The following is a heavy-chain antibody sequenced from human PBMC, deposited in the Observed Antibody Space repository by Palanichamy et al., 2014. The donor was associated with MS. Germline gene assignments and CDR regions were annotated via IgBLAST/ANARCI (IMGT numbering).Heavy chain of an antibody. CDR1: GFTFGDYA. CDR3: TGDSAFLGIAVAGPYYYYYMDV. Sequence: EVQLVESGGGLVQPGRSLRLSCTASGFTFGDYAMSWFRQAPGKGLEWVGFIRSKAYGGTTEYAASVKGRFTISRDDSKSIAYLQMNSLKTEDTAVYYCTGDSAFLGIAVAGPYYYYYMDVWGKGTTVTVSS. CDR2: IRSKAYGGTT. D-gene: IGHD6-19*01. V-gene: IGHV3-49*03. J-gene: IGHJ6*03.